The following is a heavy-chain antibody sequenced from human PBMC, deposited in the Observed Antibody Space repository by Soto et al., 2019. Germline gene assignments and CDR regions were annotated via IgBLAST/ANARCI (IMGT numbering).Heavy chain of an antibody. CDR2: IYWDDDK. CDR3: APRRAGAAPFDS. J-gene: IGHJ4*02. D-gene: IGHD6-13*01. V-gene: IGHV2-5*02. Sequence: QITLKESGPTLVKPTQTLTLTCTFSGFSLSTSGVGVGWIRQPPGKALEWLALIYWDDDKRYSPSLKSRLTITKDTSKNQVVLTMTNMDPVDTATYYCAPRRAGAAPFDSWGQGTLVTVSS. CDR1: GFSLSTSGVG.